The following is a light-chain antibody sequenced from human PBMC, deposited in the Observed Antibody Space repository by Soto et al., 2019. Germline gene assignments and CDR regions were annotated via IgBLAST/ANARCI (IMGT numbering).Light chain of an antibody. J-gene: IGLJ3*02. CDR1: SGSVSTRYH. CDR2: STN. CDR3: VLYMGSGISL. V-gene: IGLV8-61*01. Sequence: QAVVTQEPSFSVSPGGTVTLTCGLSSGSVSTRYHPSWYQQTPGQAPRTLIYSTNTRSSGVPDRFSGSILVNKAALTITGAQADDEYDYYCVLYMGSGISLFGGGTKLTVL.